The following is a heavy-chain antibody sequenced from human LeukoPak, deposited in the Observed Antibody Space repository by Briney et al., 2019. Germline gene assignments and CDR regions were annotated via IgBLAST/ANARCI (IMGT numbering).Heavy chain of an antibody. CDR3: AHKTTGDYFDY. Sequence: ESGPTLVNPTQTLTLTCTFSGFSLSTSAVAVGWIRQPPGKALEWLALIYWSDDKRYRPSLKSGLTITKDTSKNQVVLTMTSMDPVDTATYYCAHKTTGDYFDYWGQGTLVTVSS. V-gene: IGHV2-5*01. CDR2: IYWSDDK. D-gene: IGHD3-10*01. J-gene: IGHJ4*02. CDR1: GFSLSTSAVA.